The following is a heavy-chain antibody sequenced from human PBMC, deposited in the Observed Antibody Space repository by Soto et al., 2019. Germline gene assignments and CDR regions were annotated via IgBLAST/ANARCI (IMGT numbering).Heavy chain of an antibody. Sequence: QVQLVQSGAEVKKPGASVKVSCKASGYTFTSYGISWVRQAPGQGLEWMGRISAYNGNTNYAQKLQGRVTMTTDTSTSTAYMELRSLRSDDTAVYYCARDTYYDILTGYYEPYWFDPWGQGTLVTVSS. CDR1: GYTFTSYG. D-gene: IGHD3-9*01. CDR3: ARDTYYDILTGYYEPYWFDP. V-gene: IGHV1-18*04. J-gene: IGHJ5*02. CDR2: ISAYNGNT.